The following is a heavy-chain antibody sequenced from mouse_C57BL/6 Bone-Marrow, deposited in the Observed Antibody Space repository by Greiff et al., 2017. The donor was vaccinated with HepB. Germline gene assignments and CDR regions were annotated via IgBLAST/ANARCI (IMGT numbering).Heavy chain of an antibody. CDR1: GFTFSSYG. CDR2: ISSGGSYT. J-gene: IGHJ3*01. V-gene: IGHV5-6*01. CDR3: ARHRTTVVATKGFAY. Sequence: EVQLQESGGDLVKPGGSLKLSCAASGFTFSSYGMSWVRQTPDKRLEWVATISSGGSYTYYPDSVKGRFTISRDNAKNTLYLQMSSLKSEDTAMYYCARHRTTVVATKGFAYWGQGTLVTVSA. D-gene: IGHD1-1*01.